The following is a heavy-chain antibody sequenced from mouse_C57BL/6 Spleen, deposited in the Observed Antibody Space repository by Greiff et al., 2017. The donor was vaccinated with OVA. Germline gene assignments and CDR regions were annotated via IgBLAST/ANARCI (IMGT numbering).Heavy chain of an antibody. CDR1: GFSLTSYG. D-gene: IGHD2-4*01. J-gene: IGHJ1*03. V-gene: IGHV2-5*01. Sequence: VMLVESGPGLVQPSQSLSITCTVSGFSLTSYGVHWVRQSPGTGLEWLGVIWRGGSTDYNAAFMSRLSITKDNSKSQVFFKMNSLQADDTAIYYCAKMGDYDGYFDVWGTGTTVTVSS. CDR2: IWRGGST. CDR3: AKMGDYDGYFDV.